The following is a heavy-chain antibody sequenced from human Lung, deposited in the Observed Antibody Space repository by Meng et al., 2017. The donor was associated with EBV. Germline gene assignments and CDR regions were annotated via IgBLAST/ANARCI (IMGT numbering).Heavy chain of an antibody. D-gene: IGHD5-12*01. Sequence: QPEEAGSGLVKPSQPLSLTCAVSGGSISSGGYSWSWIRQPPGKGLEWIGYIYHSGSTYYNPSLKSRVTISVDRSKNQFSLKLSSVTAADTAVYYCARDPGLGYSGYDGILGYWGQGTLVTVSS. V-gene: IGHV4-30-2*01. CDR1: GGSISSGGYS. J-gene: IGHJ4*02. CDR3: ARDPGLGYSGYDGILGY. CDR2: IYHSGST.